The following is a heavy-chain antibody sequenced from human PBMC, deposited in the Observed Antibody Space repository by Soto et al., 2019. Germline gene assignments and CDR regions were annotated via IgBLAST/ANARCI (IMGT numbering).Heavy chain of an antibody. J-gene: IGHJ5*02. V-gene: IGHV5-10-1*01. CDR3: ARQVEGYSSSNWFDP. D-gene: IGHD6-13*01. Sequence: GESLKISCKGSGYSYTSYWISWVRQMPGKGLEWMGRIDPSDSYTNYSPSFQGHVTISADKSISTAYLQWSSLKASDTAMYYCARQVEGYSSSNWFDPWGQGTLVTVSS. CDR1: GYSYTSYW. CDR2: IDPSDSYT.